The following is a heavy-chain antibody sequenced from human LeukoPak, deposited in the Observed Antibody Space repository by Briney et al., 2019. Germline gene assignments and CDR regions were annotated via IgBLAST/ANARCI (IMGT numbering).Heavy chain of an antibody. CDR2: IYYSGST. Sequence: SETLSLTCTVSGGSISSYYWSWIRQPPGKGPEWIGYIYYSGSTNYNPSLKSRVTISVDTSKNQFSLKLSSVTAADTAVYYCARHASGYLEYYFDYWGQGTLVTVSS. D-gene: IGHD3-22*01. J-gene: IGHJ4*02. V-gene: IGHV4-59*08. CDR1: GGSISSYY. CDR3: ARHASGYLEYYFDY.